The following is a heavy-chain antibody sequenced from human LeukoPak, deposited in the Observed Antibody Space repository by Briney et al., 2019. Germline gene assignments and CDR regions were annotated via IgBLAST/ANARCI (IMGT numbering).Heavy chain of an antibody. CDR1: GFTFSSYA. V-gene: IGHV3-23*01. Sequence: GGSLRLSCAASGFTFSSYAMSWVRQAPGKGLEWVSAISGSGGSTYYAESVKGRFTISRDNSKNTLYLQMNRLRAEDTAVYYCATGPIAAAGIYWGQGTLVTVSS. D-gene: IGHD6-13*01. CDR2: ISGSGGST. CDR3: ATGPIAAAGIY. J-gene: IGHJ4*02.